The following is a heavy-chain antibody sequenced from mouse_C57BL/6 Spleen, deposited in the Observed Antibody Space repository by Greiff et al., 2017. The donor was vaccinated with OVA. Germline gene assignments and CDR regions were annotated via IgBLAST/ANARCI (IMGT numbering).Heavy chain of an antibody. CDR2: INPSSGYT. Sequence: VQLQESGAELARPGASVKMSCKASGYTFTSYTMHWVKQRPGQGLEWIGYINPSSGYTKYNQKFKDKATLTADKSSSTAYMQLSSLTSEDSAVYYCARDDDYDGPYYFDYWGQGTTLTVSS. V-gene: IGHV1-4*01. CDR3: ARDDDYDGPYYFDY. J-gene: IGHJ2*01. D-gene: IGHD2-4*01. CDR1: GYTFTSYT.